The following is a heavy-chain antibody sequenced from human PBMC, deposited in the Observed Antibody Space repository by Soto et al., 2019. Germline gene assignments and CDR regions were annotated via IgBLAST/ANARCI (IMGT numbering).Heavy chain of an antibody. Sequence: GGSLIISCGSSGGPFSSYSVNWVRQDPGKGLEWVSYISSSSSTIYYADSVKGRFTISRDNAKNSLYLQMNSLRDEDTAVYYCARVEYYYYYGMDVWGQGTTVTVSS. CDR2: ISSSSSTI. D-gene: IGHD2-15*01. J-gene: IGHJ6*02. CDR1: GGPFSSYS. CDR3: ARVEYYYYYGMDV. V-gene: IGHV3-48*02.